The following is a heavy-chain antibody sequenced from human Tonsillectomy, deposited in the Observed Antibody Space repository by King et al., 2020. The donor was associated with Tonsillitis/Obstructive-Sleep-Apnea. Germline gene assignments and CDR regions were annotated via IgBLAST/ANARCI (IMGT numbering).Heavy chain of an antibody. D-gene: IGHD3-9*01. J-gene: IGHJ3*02. CDR2: INSDGSST. CDR1: GFTFSSYW. V-gene: IGHV3-74*01. Sequence: VQLVESGGGLVQPGGSLRLSCAASGFTFSSYWMHWVRQAPGKGLVWVSRINSDGSSTSYADSVKGRFTISRDNAKNTLYLQMNSLRAEDTAVYYCARDKGDFEWFHDAFYIRGQGKMVTVSS. CDR3: ARDKGDFEWFHDAFYI.